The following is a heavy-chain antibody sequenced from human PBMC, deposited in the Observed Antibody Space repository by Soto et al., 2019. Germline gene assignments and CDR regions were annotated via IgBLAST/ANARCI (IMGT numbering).Heavy chain of an antibody. Sequence: GESLKISCKGSGYSFTGYWIGWVRQMPGKGLEWLGIIFPGNSESKYSPSFQGQVTMSADKSINTAYLQWSSLKASDTAMYFCARRGHTSMYHYYGMDVWGQGTTVTVSS. J-gene: IGHJ6*02. CDR1: GYSFTGYW. CDR2: IFPGNSES. V-gene: IGHV5-51*01. D-gene: IGHD2-8*01. CDR3: ARRGHTSMYHYYGMDV.